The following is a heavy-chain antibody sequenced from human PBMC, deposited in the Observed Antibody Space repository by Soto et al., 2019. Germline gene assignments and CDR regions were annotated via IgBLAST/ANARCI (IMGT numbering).Heavy chain of an antibody. J-gene: IGHJ4*02. V-gene: IGHV3-74*01. CDR3: ARGTVRDHDFGDH. CDR2: ISSDGSST. Sequence: EVQLVESGGDLVQPGGSLRLSCAASGFTFSSYWMHWVRQVPGKGLVCVSRISSDGSSTNYADSVRGRFIISRDNAKNTLYLQVNSLRVEDTAVYYCARGTVRDHDFGDHWGQGTLVAVSP. CDR1: GFTFSSYW. D-gene: IGHD4-17*01.